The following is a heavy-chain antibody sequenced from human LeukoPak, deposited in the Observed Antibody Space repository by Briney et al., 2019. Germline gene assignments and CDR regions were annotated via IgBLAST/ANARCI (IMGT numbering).Heavy chain of an antibody. V-gene: IGHV4-39*07. J-gene: IGHJ4*02. Sequence: SETLSLTCAVSGGSISSNSYYWGWIRQPPGKGLEWIGSIYYSGSTNYNPSLKSRVTISLDTSKKQFSLKLTSVTAADTAMYYCATEYCASSSCRFDSWGQGTLVTVSS. D-gene: IGHD2-2*01. CDR3: ATEYCASSSCRFDS. CDR1: GGSISSNSYY. CDR2: IYYSGST.